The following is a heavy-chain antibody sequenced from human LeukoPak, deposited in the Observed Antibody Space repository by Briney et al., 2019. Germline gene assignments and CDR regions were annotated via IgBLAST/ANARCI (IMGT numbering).Heavy chain of an antibody. J-gene: IGHJ5*02. CDR2: IYTSGSN. Sequence: SETLSLTCTLSGGPISSYYWSWIRQPAGKGLEWIGRIYTSGSNNYTPSLKSRVTMSVDTSKNQFSLKLSSVTAADTAVYYCARDLGDYYDSSGYCNWFDPWGQGTLVTVSS. CDR3: ARDLGDYYDSSGYCNWFDP. CDR1: GGPISSYY. V-gene: IGHV4-4*07. D-gene: IGHD3-22*01.